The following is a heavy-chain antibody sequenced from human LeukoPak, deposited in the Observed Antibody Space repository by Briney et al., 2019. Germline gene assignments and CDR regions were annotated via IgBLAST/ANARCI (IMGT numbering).Heavy chain of an antibody. J-gene: IGHJ3*01. Sequence: PGGSLRLSCAVSGFTFTSYAMNWVRLAPGNGQEWVSSISDNGGNTYYADSVKGRFTISRENSKHIVYLQMNSLISEDTAVYYCTRPKEPKQVRGGFCNWGQGKMGTVPS. CDR2: ISDNGGNT. CDR1: GFTFTSYA. V-gene: IGHV3-23*01. D-gene: IGHD3-10*01. CDR3: TRPKEPKQVRGGFCN.